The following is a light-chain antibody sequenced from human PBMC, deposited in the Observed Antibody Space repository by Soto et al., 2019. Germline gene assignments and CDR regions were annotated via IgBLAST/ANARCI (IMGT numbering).Light chain of an antibody. CDR1: QTISSNY. J-gene: IGKJ1*01. V-gene: IGKV3-20*01. CDR2: GIS. CDR3: HQYGSSPAT. Sequence: EIVMTQSPATLSVSPGERATLSCRASQTISSNYFAWYQQKPGQAPRLLIYGISTRATGIPDRFSGSGSGTDFTLTISRLEPEDFAVYYCHQYGSSPATFGQGTKVDIK.